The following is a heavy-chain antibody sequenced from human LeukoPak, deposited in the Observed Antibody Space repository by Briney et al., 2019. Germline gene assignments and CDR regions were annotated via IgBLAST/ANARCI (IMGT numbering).Heavy chain of an antibody. CDR3: AKDFLPWDYYDSSGYYPSG. CDR1: GFTFSSYA. Sequence: HTGGSLRLSCAASGFTFSSYAMSWVRQAPGKGLEWVSAISGSGGSTYYAGSVKGRFTISRDNSKNTLYLQMNSLRAEDTAVYYCAKDFLPWDYYDSSGYYPSGWGQGTLVTVSS. J-gene: IGHJ4*02. V-gene: IGHV3-23*01. CDR2: ISGSGGST. D-gene: IGHD3-22*01.